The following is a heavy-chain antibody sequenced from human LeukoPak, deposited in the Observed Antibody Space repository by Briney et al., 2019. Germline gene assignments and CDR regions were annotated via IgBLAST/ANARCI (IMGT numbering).Heavy chain of an antibody. J-gene: IGHJ4*02. CDR1: GYTLTELS. Sequence: ASVKVSCKVSGYTLTELSMHWVRQAPGQGLEWMGWINTNTGNPTYAQGFTGRFVFSLDTSVSTAYLQISSLKAEDTAVYYCARASDIAAADYWGQGTLVTVSS. V-gene: IGHV7-4-1*02. D-gene: IGHD6-13*01. CDR3: ARASDIAAADY. CDR2: INTNTGNP.